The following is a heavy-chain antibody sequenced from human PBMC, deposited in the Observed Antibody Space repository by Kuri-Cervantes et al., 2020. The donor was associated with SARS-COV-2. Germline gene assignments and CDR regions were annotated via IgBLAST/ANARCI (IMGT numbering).Heavy chain of an antibody. CDR2: INPNSGGT. CDR3: ARASVRGIIITYHSYGMDV. J-gene: IGHJ6*02. Sequence: ASVKVSCKASGYTFTGYYMHWVRQAPGQGLEWMGWINPNSGGTNYAQKFQGWVTMTRDTSISTAYMELSRLRSDDTAVYYCARASVRGIIITYHSYGMDVWGQGTTVTVPS. V-gene: IGHV1-2*04. CDR1: GYTFTGYY. D-gene: IGHD3-10*01.